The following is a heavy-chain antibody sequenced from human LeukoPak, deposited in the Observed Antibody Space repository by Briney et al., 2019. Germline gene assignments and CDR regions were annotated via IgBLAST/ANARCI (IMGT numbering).Heavy chain of an antibody. D-gene: IGHD3-10*01. Sequence: GGSLRLSCAASGLTFSIYWMSWVRQAPGKGLEWVANIKQTGSEIYYMDSVKGRFTISRDNAKNSLYLQMNSLRAEDTAVYYCAREGVITRAPFDYWGQGTLVTVSS. CDR1: GLTFSIYW. CDR3: AREGVITRAPFDY. CDR2: IKQTGSEI. V-gene: IGHV3-7*03. J-gene: IGHJ4*02.